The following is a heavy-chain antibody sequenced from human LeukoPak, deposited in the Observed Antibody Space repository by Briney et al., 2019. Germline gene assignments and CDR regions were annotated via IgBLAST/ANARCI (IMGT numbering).Heavy chain of an antibody. D-gene: IGHD5-18*01. CDR2: ISSSSSYV. Sequence: GGSLRLSCAASGFTFSSYSMNWVRQAPGKGLEWVSSISSSSSYVYYADSVKGRFTISRDNAKNSLYLQMNSLRAEDTAVYYCARAGSYGCKGSFDYWGQGTLVTVSS. CDR1: GFTFSSYS. CDR3: ARAGSYGCKGSFDY. V-gene: IGHV3-21*01. J-gene: IGHJ4*02.